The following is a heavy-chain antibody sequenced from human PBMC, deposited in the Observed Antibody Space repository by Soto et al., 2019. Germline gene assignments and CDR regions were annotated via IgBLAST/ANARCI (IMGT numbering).Heavy chain of an antibody. CDR3: AKDGPETYYDFWSGHRNCFDP. J-gene: IGHJ5*02. D-gene: IGHD3-3*01. V-gene: IGHV3-30*18. CDR2: ISYDGSNK. CDR1: GFTFSSYG. Sequence: PGGSLRLSCAASGFTFSSYGMHWVRQAPGKGLEWVAVISYDGSNKYYADSVKGRFTISRDNSKNTLYLQMNSLRAEDTAVYYCAKDGPETYYDFWSGHRNCFDPWGQRTLVTVSS.